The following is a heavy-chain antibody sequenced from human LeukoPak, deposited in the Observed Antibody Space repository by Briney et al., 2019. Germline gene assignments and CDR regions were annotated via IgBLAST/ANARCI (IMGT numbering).Heavy chain of an antibody. V-gene: IGHV3-23*01. CDR1: GFTFSSYA. CDR3: AKDFAEYQLLSDY. CDR2: ISGSGGST. Sequence: AGGSLRLSCAASGFTFSSYAMSWVRQAPGKGLEWVSAISGSGGSTYYADSVKGRFTISRDNSKNTLYLQMNSLRAEDTAVYYCAKDFAEYQLLSDYWGQGTLVTVSS. J-gene: IGHJ4*02. D-gene: IGHD2-2*01.